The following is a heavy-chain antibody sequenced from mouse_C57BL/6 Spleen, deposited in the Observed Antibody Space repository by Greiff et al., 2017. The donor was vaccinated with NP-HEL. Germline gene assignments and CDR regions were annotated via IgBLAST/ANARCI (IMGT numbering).Heavy chain of an antibody. Sequence: QVQLQQPGAELVKPGASVKLSCKASGYTFTSYWMHWVKQRPGQGLEWIGMIHPNSGSTNYNEKFKSKATLTVDNSSSTAYMQLSSLTSEDSAVYYCARSYYDYEWFAYWGQGTLVTVSA. J-gene: IGHJ3*01. CDR2: IHPNSGST. D-gene: IGHD2-4*01. V-gene: IGHV1-64*01. CDR3: ARSYYDYEWFAY. CDR1: GYTFTSYW.